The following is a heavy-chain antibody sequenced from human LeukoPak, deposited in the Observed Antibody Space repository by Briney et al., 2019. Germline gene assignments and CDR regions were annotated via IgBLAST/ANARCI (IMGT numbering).Heavy chain of an antibody. CDR1: GVSVNKYY. V-gene: IGHV4-59*02. J-gene: IGHJ4*02. CDR2: IHYSGIT. D-gene: IGHD6-19*01. CDR3: ARTTPATGWYLYY. Sequence: SETLSLTCSVSGVSVNKYYWAWIRQPPGRGLEWIGYIHYSGITNSNPSLKSRVTMSLDTSQNQFSLRLTSVTAADTAVYYCARTTPATGWYLYYWGQGTLVTVSS.